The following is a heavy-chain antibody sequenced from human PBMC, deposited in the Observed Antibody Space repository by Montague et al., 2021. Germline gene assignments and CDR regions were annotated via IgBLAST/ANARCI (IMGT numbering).Heavy chain of an antibody. Sequence: SLRLSCAASGFSFSSLWMHWVRQAPGKGLVCVSQITSDGSDTNYADSVKGRFTISRDNAKSTLYLQMNSLRDEDTAVYYCVRDRPTAWFDSWGQGTLVTVSS. CDR3: VRDRPTAWFDS. CDR2: ITSDGSDT. D-gene: IGHD5-18*01. J-gene: IGHJ5*01. CDR1: GFSFSSLW. V-gene: IGHV3-74*01.